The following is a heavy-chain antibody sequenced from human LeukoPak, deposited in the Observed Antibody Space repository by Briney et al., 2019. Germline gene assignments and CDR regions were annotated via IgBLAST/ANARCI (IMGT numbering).Heavy chain of an antibody. V-gene: IGHV3-73*01. J-gene: IGHJ4*02. CDR2: IRSKTHNYAT. CDR3: TTNPLWSDFDY. CDR1: GFTFSGSA. D-gene: IGHD3-10*01. Sequence: GGSLRLSCAASGFTFSGSAMHWVRQTSGKGLEWVGYIRSKTHNYATLYAASVKGRFTISRDDSKNTAYLQMNSLKTEDTAVYYCTTNPLWSDFDYWGQGTLVTVSS.